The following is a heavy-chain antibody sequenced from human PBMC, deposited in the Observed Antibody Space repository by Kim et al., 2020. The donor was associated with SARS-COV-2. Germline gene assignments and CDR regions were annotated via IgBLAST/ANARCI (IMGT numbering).Heavy chain of an antibody. V-gene: IGHV1-46*01. CDR3: ARDVIVMATITNPPGAFDI. Sequence: GRVTMTRDTSTSTVYMELSSLRSEDTAVYYCARDVIVMATITNPPGAFDIWGQGTMVTVSS. D-gene: IGHD3-16*02. J-gene: IGHJ3*02.